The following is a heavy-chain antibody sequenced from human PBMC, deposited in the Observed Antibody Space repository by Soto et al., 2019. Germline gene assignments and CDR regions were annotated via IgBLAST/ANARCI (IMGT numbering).Heavy chain of an antibody. Sequence: QITLKESGPTLVKPTQTLTLTCTFSGFSLTTGGVGVGWIRQPPGKALDWVALIYWDDDKRYSPSLKSRLTITKDTPKNQVVLTMTNMDPVDTATYYCAHTFYCDSGSHMAFDYWGQGALVTVSS. D-gene: IGHD3-10*01. J-gene: IGHJ4*02. CDR1: GFSLTTGGVG. CDR3: AHTFYCDSGSHMAFDY. CDR2: IYWDDDK. V-gene: IGHV2-5*02.